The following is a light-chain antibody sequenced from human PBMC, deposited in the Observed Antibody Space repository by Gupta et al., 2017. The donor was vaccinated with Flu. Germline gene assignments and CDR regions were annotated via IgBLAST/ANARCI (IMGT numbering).Light chain of an antibody. CDR3: QQRADWPLT. V-gene: IGKV3-11*01. J-gene: IGKJ4*01. Sequence: VLTQSQAPLLFSPGERATLSCRASQSVKGALAWYQQKPGQAPRLLVDDASNRAAGIPVKFSGSGSGTDFTLTISNLEPEDFAVYYCQQRADWPLTFGGGTKVEIK. CDR1: QSVKGA. CDR2: DAS.